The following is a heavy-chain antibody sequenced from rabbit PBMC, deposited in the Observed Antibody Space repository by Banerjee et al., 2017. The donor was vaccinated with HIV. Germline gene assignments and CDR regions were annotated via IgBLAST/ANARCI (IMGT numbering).Heavy chain of an antibody. D-gene: IGHD1-1*01. CDR1: GIDFNSKYY. CDR2: IYTGNGYT. CDR3: AREAGGSYYPL. J-gene: IGHJ3*01. V-gene: IGHV1S40*01. Sequence: QSLEESGGDLVKPGASLTLTCKASGIDFNSKYYMCWVRQAPGKGLEWIGCIYTGNGYTYYATWAKGRFTISKTSSTTLTLQMTSLTAADTATYFCAREAGGSYYPLWGQGTLVTVS.